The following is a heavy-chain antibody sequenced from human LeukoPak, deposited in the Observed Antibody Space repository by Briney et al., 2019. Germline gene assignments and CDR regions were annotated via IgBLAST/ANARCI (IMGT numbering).Heavy chain of an antibody. Sequence: PSETLSLTCTVSGGSISSYYWSWIRQPAGKGLEWIGRIYTSGSTNYNPSPKSRVTISVDTSKNQFSLKLSSVTAADTAVYYCASAPVRWLQEGPAFDYWGQGTLVTVSS. D-gene: IGHD5-24*01. J-gene: IGHJ4*02. V-gene: IGHV4-4*07. CDR2: IYTSGST. CDR3: ASAPVRWLQEGPAFDY. CDR1: GGSISSYY.